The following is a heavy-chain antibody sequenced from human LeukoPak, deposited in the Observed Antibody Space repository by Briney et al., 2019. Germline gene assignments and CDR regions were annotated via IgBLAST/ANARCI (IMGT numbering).Heavy chain of an antibody. CDR3: ASKDYYMDV. CDR2: MYSSGTT. V-gene: IGHV4-61*02. J-gene: IGHJ6*03. Sequence: SETLSLTCSVSGGSIISDSYYWNWIRQPAGKGLEWIGCMYSSGTTNYNPSLRSRVTISVDTSKNQFSLKLSSVTAADTAVYYCASKDYYMDVWGKGTTVTVSS. CDR1: GGSIISDSYY.